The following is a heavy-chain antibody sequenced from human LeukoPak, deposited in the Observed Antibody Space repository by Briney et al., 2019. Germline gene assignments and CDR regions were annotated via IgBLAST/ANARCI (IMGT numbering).Heavy chain of an antibody. D-gene: IGHD3-10*01. J-gene: IGHJ4*02. CDR3: ARVTTMVRGVIITDPFDY. CDR2: IYHSGST. CDR1: GASIRSEGYY. Sequence: SETLSLTCTVSGASIRSEGYYWSWVRQPPGKGLEWIGEIYHSGSTNYNPSLKSRVTISVDKSKNQFSLKLSSVTAADTAVYYCARVTTMVRGVIITDPFDYWGQGTLVTVSS. V-gene: IGHV4-4*02.